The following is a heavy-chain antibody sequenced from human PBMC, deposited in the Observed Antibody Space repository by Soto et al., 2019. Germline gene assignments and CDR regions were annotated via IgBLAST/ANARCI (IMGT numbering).Heavy chain of an antibody. Sequence: GGSLRLSCAASGFTFSRDGMSWVRQAPGKGLEWVSLITDNGGSTYYADYVKGRFTISRDNTKNTLFLQMNSLRAEDTAVYYCAKERATKTAFEYWGEGALVTVSS. CDR2: ITDNGGST. D-gene: IGHD2-8*01. V-gene: IGHV3-23*01. CDR3: AKERATKTAFEY. J-gene: IGHJ4*02. CDR1: GFTFSRDG.